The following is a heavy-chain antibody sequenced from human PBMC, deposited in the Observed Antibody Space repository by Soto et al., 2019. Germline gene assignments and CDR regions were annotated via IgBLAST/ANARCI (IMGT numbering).Heavy chain of an antibody. V-gene: IGHV3-23*01. J-gene: IGHJ4*02. Sequence: GGSLRLSCAASGFTFSSYAMSWVRQAPGKGLEWVSAISGSGGSTHYADSVKGRFTISRDNSKNTLYLQMNSLRAEDTAVYYCAKLSSIAARLRVFDYWGQGTLVTVSS. D-gene: IGHD6-6*01. CDR1: GFTFSSYA. CDR2: ISGSGGST. CDR3: AKLSSIAARLRVFDY.